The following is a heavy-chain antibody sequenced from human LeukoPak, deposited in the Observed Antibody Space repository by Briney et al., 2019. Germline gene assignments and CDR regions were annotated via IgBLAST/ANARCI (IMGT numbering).Heavy chain of an antibody. CDR2: ISAYNGNT. Sequence: GASVKVSCKASGYTFTSYGISWVRQAPGQGLEWMGWISAYNGNTNYAQKLQGRVTMTTDTSTSTAYMELRSLRSDDTAVYYCATRIEYCSSTSCYRNGFDHWGQGTLVTVSS. V-gene: IGHV1-18*01. D-gene: IGHD2-2*02. CDR1: GYTFTSYG. CDR3: ATRIEYCSSTSCYRNGFDH. J-gene: IGHJ4*02.